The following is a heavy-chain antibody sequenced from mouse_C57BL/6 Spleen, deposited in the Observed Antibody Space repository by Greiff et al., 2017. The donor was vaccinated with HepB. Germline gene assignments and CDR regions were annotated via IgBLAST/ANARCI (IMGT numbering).Heavy chain of an antibody. CDR1: GYTFTDYE. J-gene: IGHJ3*01. V-gene: IGHV1-15*01. Sequence: VQLQQSGAELVRPGASVTLSCKASGYTFTDYEMHWVKQTPVHGLEWIGAIDPETGGTAYNQKFKGKAILTADKSSSTAYMELRSLTSEDSAGYYCTRSPTMVTPWFAYWGQGTLVTVSA. D-gene: IGHD2-9*01. CDR2: IDPETGGT. CDR3: TRSPTMVTPWFAY.